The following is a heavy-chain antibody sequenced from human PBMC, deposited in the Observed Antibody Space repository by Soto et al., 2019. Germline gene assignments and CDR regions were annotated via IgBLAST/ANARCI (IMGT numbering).Heavy chain of an antibody. CDR3: ATSYGSGSTHFDS. J-gene: IGHJ4*02. V-gene: IGHV1-69*02. D-gene: IGHD3-10*01. Sequence: QVQLVQSGAEVKKPGSSVKVSCTASGGTFNTYTINWVRQAPGQRPEWVGRVNPIVGMSSSASKFQGRVTLTADKSTSQAYMDPTGPKSEDTAVYYCATSYGSGSTHFDSWGQGTLVTVSS. CDR2: VNPIVGMS. CDR1: GGTFNTYT.